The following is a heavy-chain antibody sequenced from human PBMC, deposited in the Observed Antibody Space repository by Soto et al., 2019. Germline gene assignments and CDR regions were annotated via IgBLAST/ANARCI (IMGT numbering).Heavy chain of an antibody. J-gene: IGHJ4*02. D-gene: IGHD2-21*02. CDR3: ARGGQVVVVTAAVHY. CDR2: VNPSGGHT. Sequence: QVQLMQSGAEVKKPGASVKVSCKASGDTFTNYYIHWVRQAPGQGLEWMGTVNPSGGHTTYAQHFLGRVTTTRNTPTSSLYMELTSRLSGDTAVYYSARGGQVVVVTAAVHYWGQGTLVTASS. CDR1: GDTFTNYY. V-gene: IGHV1-46*01.